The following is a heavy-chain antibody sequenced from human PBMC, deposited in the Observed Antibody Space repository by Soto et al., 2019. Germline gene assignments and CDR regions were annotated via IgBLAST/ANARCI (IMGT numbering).Heavy chain of an antibody. V-gene: IGHV4-31*03. Sequence: SETLSLTCTVSGGSISSGGYYWSWIRQHLGKGLEWIGYIYYSGSTYYNPSLKSRVTISVDTSKNQFSLKLSSETAADTAVYYCXRVVPLRTTVTTNWFDPWGQGTLVTVSS. CDR3: XRVVPLRTTVTTNWFDP. CDR1: GGSISSGGYY. CDR2: IYYSGST. J-gene: IGHJ5*02. D-gene: IGHD4-17*01.